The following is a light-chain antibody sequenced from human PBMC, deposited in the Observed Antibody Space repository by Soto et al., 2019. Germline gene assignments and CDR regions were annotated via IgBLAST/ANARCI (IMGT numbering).Light chain of an antibody. CDR1: SSNIATNT. Sequence: QSVLTQPPSASGTPGQRVTVSCSGSSSNIATNTVNWYQQLPGTASKLLIYSNNQRPSGVPDRFSGSKSGTSASLAISGLQSEDEADYYCAAWDDSLNGYVFGTGTKVTVL. V-gene: IGLV1-44*01. CDR3: AAWDDSLNGYV. J-gene: IGLJ1*01. CDR2: SNN.